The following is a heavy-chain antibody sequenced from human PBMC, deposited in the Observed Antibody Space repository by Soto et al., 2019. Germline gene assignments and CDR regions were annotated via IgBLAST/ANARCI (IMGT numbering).Heavy chain of an antibody. V-gene: IGHV3-23*01. Sequence: PGGSLRLSCAVSGFPFSSYAMSWVRPAPGKGLEWVSAISGSGGSTYYADSVKGRFTISRDNSKNTLYLQMNSLRAGDTAVYYCAKEPSSYYPAHGAFDYWGQGTLVTVSS. CDR2: ISGSGGST. CDR3: AKEPSSYYPAHGAFDY. D-gene: IGHD3-10*01. J-gene: IGHJ4*02. CDR1: GFPFSSYA.